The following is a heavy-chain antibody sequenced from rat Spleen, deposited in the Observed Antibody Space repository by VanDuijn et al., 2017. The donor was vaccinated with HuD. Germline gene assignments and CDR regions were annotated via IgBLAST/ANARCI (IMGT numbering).Heavy chain of an antibody. V-gene: IGHV5-22*01. CDR3: TRHYYSFDY. D-gene: IGHD1-2*01. Sequence: EVQLVESGGGLVQPGRSMKLSCAASGFTFSNSYMAWVRQAPTKGLEWVASISYDGSSTYYRDSVKGRFTISRDNAKSTLYLQMDSLRSEDTATYYCTRHYYSFDYWGQGVLVTVSS. CDR1: GFTFSNSY. CDR2: ISYDGSST. J-gene: IGHJ2*01.